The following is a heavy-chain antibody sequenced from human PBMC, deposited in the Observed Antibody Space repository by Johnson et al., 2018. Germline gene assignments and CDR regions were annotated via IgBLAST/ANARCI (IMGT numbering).Heavy chain of an antibody. D-gene: IGHD4-23*01. CDR1: GGSLSGYY. V-gene: IGHV4-34*01. J-gene: IGHJ1*01. CDR3: SRGVTDQH. Sequence: QVQLQQWGAGLLKPSETLSLSCAVYGGSLSGYYWSWIRQPPGKGLEWIGEINHSGSTNYNSSLTSRVTISIDTSKNQFSLKVSSVTAADTAVYYCSRGVTDQHWSQGTLVTVSS. CDR2: INHSGST.